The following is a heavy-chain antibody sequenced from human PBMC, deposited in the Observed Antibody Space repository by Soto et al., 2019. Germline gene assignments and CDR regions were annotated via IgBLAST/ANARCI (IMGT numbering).Heavy chain of an antibody. CDR1: GYTFTRYG. V-gene: IGHV1-18*01. D-gene: IGHD2-8*01. J-gene: IGHJ6*02. CDR3: AKNGQPPYYYYGLDV. CDR2: ISGYNGDT. Sequence: AASVKVSCKASGYTFTRYGISWVRQAPGQGLEWMGWISGYNGDTTYAQKFQGRVTMTIDTSTSTAYMELRSLTSDDTAVYYCAKNGQPPYYYYGLDVWGQGTKVTVSS.